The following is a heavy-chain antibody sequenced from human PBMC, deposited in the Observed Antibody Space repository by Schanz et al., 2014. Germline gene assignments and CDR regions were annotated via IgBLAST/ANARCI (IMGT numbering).Heavy chain of an antibody. Sequence: DLVESGGGLIQRGESLRLSCSASGFSISSYAMHWVRQASGKGLEYVSAITRSGGGTYYSDSVKGRFTISRDNSKNTLYLQMNSLRAEDTAVYYCAKDPSHGDYDYYFDYWGQGTLVTVSS. D-gene: IGHD3-22*01. J-gene: IGHJ4*02. V-gene: IGHV3-64*04. CDR3: AKDPSHGDYDYYFDY. CDR2: ITRSGGGT. CDR1: GFSISSYA.